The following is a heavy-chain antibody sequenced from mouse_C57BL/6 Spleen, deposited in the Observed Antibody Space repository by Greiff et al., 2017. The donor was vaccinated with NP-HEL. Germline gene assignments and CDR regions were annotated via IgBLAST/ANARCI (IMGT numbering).Heavy chain of an antibody. J-gene: IGHJ3*01. CDR1: GYAFSSSW. CDR2: IYPGDGDT. Sequence: VQVVESGPELVKPGASVKISCKASGYAFSSSWMNWVKQRPGKGLEWIGRIYPGDGDTNYNGKFKGKATLTADKSSSTAYMQLSSLTSEDSAVYFCARLGERFAYWGQGTLVTVSA. V-gene: IGHV1-82*01. D-gene: IGHD4-1*01. CDR3: ARLGERFAY.